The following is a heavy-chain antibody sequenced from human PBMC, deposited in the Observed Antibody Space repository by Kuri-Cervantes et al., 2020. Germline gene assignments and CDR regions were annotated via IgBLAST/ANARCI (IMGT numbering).Heavy chain of an antibody. V-gene: IGHV3-21*01. D-gene: IGHD2-2*01. CDR2: ISSSSSYI. CDR3: ARAQLESFCSSTSCYRGGNY. Sequence: GESLKISCVASGFNLITYSMSWVRQAPGKGLEWVSSISSSSSYIYYADSVKGRFTISRDNAKNSLYLQMNSLRAEDTAVYYCARAQLESFCSSTSCYRGGNYWGQGTLVTVSS. J-gene: IGHJ4*02. CDR1: GFNLITYS.